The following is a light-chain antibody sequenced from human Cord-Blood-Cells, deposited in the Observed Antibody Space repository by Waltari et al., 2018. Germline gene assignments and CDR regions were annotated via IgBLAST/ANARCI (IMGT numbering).Light chain of an antibody. CDR3: CSYAGSYTYV. J-gene: IGLJ1*01. CDR1: SSDVGGYNS. V-gene: IGLV2-11*01. CDR2: DVS. Sequence: QSALTQPRSVSGSPGQSVTISCTGTSSDVGGYNSVSWYQQHPGKAPKLMIYDVSKRPSGVHDRFSGSKSGNTASLTISGLQAEDEADYYCCSYAGSYTYVFGTGTKVTVL.